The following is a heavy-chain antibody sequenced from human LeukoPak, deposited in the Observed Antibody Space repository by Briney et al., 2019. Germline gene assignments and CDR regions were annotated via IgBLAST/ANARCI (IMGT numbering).Heavy chain of an antibody. J-gene: IGHJ4*02. CDR2: INPNSGGT. Sequence: ASVKVSCKASGYTFTGYYMHWVRQAPGQGLEWMGWINPNSGGTNYAQKFQGRVTMTRDPSISTAYMELSRLISDDTAVYYCAKGRSLSGSPSDYWGQGTLVTVSS. CDR3: AKGRSLSGSPSDY. CDR1: GYTFTGYY. V-gene: IGHV1-2*02. D-gene: IGHD6-19*01.